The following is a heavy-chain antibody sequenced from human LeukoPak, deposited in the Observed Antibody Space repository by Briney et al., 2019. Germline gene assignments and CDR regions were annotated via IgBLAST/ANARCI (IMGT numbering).Heavy chain of an antibody. V-gene: IGHV4-59*08. J-gene: IGHJ3*01. CDR2: VSYSGNT. CDR3: ARSPYYGTNSRGPFDV. CDR1: GGSITNYY. D-gene: IGHD3-3*01. Sequence: SETLSLTCRVSGGSITNYYWSWLRQPPGEGLEWIAYVSYSGNTHYNPSLESRVTTSLDASKNQFSLTLTSVTAADTAVYFCARSPYYGTNSRGPFDVWGHGTLVTISS.